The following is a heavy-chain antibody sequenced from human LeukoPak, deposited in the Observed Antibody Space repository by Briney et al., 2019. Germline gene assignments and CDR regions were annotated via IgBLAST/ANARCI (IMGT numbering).Heavy chain of an antibody. CDR3: ARGARRYSGDLDY. Sequence: PGGSLRLSCAASGFTISSNYMSWVRQAPGKGLEWVSVLFGGDNSYYTDSVKGRFSISRDNFKNMLYLQMNSLRVEDTAVYYCARGARRYSGDLDYWGQGTLVTVSS. CDR2: LFGGDNS. V-gene: IGHV3-66*01. D-gene: IGHD2-21*01. CDR1: GFTISSNY. J-gene: IGHJ4*02.